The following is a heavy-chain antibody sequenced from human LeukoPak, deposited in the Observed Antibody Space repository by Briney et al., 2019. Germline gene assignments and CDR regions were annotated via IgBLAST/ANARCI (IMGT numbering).Heavy chain of an antibody. D-gene: IGHD2-8*01. J-gene: IGHJ5*02. CDR3: ARDLPYCTNGVCCNFRFDP. V-gene: IGHV1-18*01. Sequence: GASVKVSCKASGYTFTSYGINWVRQAPGQGLEWMGWISAYNGNTNYAQKLQGRVTMTTDTSTSTAYMELRSLRSDDTAVYYCARDLPYCTNGVCCNFRFDPWGQETLVTVSS. CDR1: GYTFTSYG. CDR2: ISAYNGNT.